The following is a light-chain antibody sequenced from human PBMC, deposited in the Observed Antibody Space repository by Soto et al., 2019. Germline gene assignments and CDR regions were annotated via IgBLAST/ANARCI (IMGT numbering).Light chain of an antibody. CDR2: KDS. J-gene: IGLJ1*01. V-gene: IGLV3-25*03. Sequence: ELTQPPSVSVSPGQTARITCSGDALPKQYAYWYQQKPGQAPVLVIYKDSERPSGIPERFSGSSSGTTVTLTISGVQAEDEADYYCQSADSSGTYDVFGTGTKLTVL. CDR1: ALPKQY. CDR3: QSADSSGTYDV.